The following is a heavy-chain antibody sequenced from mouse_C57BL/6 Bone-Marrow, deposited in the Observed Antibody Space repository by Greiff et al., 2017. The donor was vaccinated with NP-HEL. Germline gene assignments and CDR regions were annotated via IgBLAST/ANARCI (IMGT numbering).Heavy chain of an antibody. V-gene: IGHV5-6*01. CDR3: ARRPFAY. CDR1: GFTFSSYG. CDR2: ISSGGSYT. Sequence: EVHLVESGGDLVKPGGSLKLSCAASGFTFSSYGMSWVRQTPDKRLEWVATISSGGSYTYYPDSVKGRFTISRDNAKNTLYLQMSSLKSEDTAMYYCARRPFAYWGQGTLVTVSA. J-gene: IGHJ3*01.